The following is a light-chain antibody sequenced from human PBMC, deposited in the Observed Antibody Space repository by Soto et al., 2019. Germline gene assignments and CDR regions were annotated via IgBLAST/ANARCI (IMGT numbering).Light chain of an antibody. CDR2: DAS. CDR1: RRVNTY. CDR3: HQRQSWPRT. J-gene: IGKJ1*01. V-gene: IGKV3-11*01. Sequence: TGFTQSPGPLSLSPGDRATPSLRASRRVNTYLAWYQQKSGQAPRLLIFDASNRATGIPARFSGSGSGTDFTLTISSLEPEDFAVYYCHQRQSWPRTFGQGTKV.